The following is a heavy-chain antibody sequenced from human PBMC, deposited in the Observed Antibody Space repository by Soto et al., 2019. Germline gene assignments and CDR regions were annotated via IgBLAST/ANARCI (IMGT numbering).Heavy chain of an antibody. CDR1: GGTFSNYT. V-gene: IGHV1-69*02. J-gene: IGHJ4*02. CDR2: IIPILGIA. Sequence: QVQLVQSGAEVKKPGSSVKVSWKASGGTFSNYTISWVRQAPGQGLEWMGRIIPILGIANYAQKFQGRVTITADKSTSTAYIEVSSLRYEDTAVYHCASPGNCSGGSCYSRDYWGQATLVTVSS. CDR3: ASPGNCSGGSCYSRDY. D-gene: IGHD2-15*01.